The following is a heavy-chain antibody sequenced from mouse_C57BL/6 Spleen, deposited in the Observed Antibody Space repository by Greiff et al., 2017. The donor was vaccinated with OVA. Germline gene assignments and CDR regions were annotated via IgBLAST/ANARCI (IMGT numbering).Heavy chain of an antibody. CDR3: ARSPFYDPYGWVYAMDY. CDR1: GYTFTSYW. CDR2: IDPNSGGT. D-gene: IGHD1-1*01. J-gene: IGHJ4*01. V-gene: IGHV1-72*01. Sequence: QVQLQQPGAELVKPGASVKLSCKASGYTFTSYWMHWVKQRPGRGLEWIGRIDPNSGGTKYNEKFKSKATLTVDKPSSTAYMQLRSLTSEDSAVYYCARSPFYDPYGWVYAMDYWGQGTSVTVSS.